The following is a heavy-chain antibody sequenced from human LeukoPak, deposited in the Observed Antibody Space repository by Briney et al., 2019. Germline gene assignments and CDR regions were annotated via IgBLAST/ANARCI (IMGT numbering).Heavy chain of an antibody. V-gene: IGHV1-46*01. CDR2: INPSGGST. CDR3: ARRSRGSYFIGYFDY. D-gene: IGHD1-26*01. J-gene: IGHJ4*02. Sequence: EASVKVSCKASGYTFTSYYMHWVRQAPGQGLEWMGIINPSGGSTSYAQKFQGRVTMTRDMSTSTVYMELSSLRSEDTAVYYCARRSRGSYFIGYFDYWGQGTLVTVSS. CDR1: GYTFTSYY.